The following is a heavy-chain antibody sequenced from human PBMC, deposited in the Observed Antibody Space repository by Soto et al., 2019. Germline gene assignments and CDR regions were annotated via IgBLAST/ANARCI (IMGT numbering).Heavy chain of an antibody. J-gene: IGHJ5*02. CDR2: IKPDNGDT. CDR3: ATCYDSGFDP. Sequence: QLQLVQSGAEVERPGASVRVSCKAYGYPFSKYGISWIRQAPGQGLEWMGWIKPDNGDTNYAQKFQGRVTMTTDTSSNTAYMEMRSLRSDDTAVYYCATCYDSGFDPWGQGTLVSVSS. D-gene: IGHD5-12*01. V-gene: IGHV1-18*04. CDR1: GYPFSKYG.